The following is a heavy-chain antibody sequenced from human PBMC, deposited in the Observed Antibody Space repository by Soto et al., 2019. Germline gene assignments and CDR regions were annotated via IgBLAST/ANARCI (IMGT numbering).Heavy chain of an antibody. Sequence: QLQLQESGSGLVKPSQTLSLTCAVSGGSSSGGGYLWGWIRQPPGKGLEWIGYIYPSGSTYYNPSLKSRATISVDRSKNQFSLKLSSVTAADTAVYYCARVPSPWGQGTLVTVSS. J-gene: IGHJ5*02. CDR3: ARVPSP. CDR1: GGSSSGGGYL. CDR2: IYPSGST. V-gene: IGHV4-30-2*01.